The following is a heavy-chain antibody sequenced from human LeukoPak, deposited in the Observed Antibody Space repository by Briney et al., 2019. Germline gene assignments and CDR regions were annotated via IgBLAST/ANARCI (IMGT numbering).Heavy chain of an antibody. CDR3: ARHFIMITFGGVIVPSHFDY. J-gene: IGHJ4*02. D-gene: IGHD3-16*02. CDR2: IYYSGST. Sequence: SETLSLTCTVSGGSISSYYWGWIRQPPGKGLEWIGSIYYSGSTYYNPSLKSRVTISVDTSKNQFSLKLSSVTAADTAVYYCARHFIMITFGGVIVPSHFDYWGQGTLVTVSS. CDR1: GGSISSYY. V-gene: IGHV4-39*01.